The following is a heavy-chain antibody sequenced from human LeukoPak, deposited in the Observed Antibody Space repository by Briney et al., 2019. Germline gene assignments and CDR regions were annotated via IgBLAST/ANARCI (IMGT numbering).Heavy chain of an antibody. CDR3: ARVSGGLRYDY. V-gene: IGHV4-30-2*01. Sequence: SQTLSLTCAVSGGSISSGGYSWSWIRRPPGKGLEWIGYIYYSGSTYYNPSLKSRVTISVDRSKNQFSLKLSSVTAADTAVYYCARVSGGLRYDYWGQGTLVTVSS. D-gene: IGHD4-17*01. CDR1: GGSISSGGYS. J-gene: IGHJ4*02. CDR2: IYYSGST.